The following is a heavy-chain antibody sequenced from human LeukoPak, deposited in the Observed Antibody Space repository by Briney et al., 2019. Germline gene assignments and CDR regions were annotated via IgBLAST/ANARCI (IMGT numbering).Heavy chain of an antibody. CDR2: ISANGSNK. CDR3: ATDSSGYQSMDV. J-gene: IGHJ6*02. V-gene: IGHV3-30*04. CDR1: GFTFDKYA. D-gene: IGHD6-19*01. Sequence: GGPLRLSCTASGFTFDKYAMEWVRQAPGKGLEWVAVISANGSNKYYGASVRGRFTSSRDNSKNTIYLQMNDVRPEDTAIYYCATDSSGYQSMDVWGQGTTVTVSS.